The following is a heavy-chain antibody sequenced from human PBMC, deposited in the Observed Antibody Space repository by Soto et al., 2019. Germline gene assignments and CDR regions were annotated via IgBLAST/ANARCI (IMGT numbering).Heavy chain of an antibody. V-gene: IGHV3-23*01. D-gene: IGHD1-1*01. CDR3: AKAPLAWNRHFAY. CDR2: ISGSGGST. CDR1: GFTFSSYA. Sequence: PGGSLRLSCPASGFTFSSYAMSWFRQPPGKGLEWVSAISGSGGSTYYADSVKGRFTISRDNSKNTLYLQMNSLRAEHTAVYYCAKAPLAWNRHFAYWGKGTLVTVSS. J-gene: IGHJ4*02.